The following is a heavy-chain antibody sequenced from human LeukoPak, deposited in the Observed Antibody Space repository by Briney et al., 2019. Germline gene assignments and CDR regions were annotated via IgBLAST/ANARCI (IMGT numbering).Heavy chain of an antibody. Sequence: PGGSLRLSCAASGFTFSSYSMNWVRQAPGKGLEWVSSISSSSSYIYYADSVKGRFTISRDNAKNSLYLQMNSLRAEDTAVYYCARDGPEYSSSWYLNYYYYYYMDVWGKGTTVTVSS. CDR3: ARDGPEYSSSWYLNYYYYYYMDV. V-gene: IGHV3-21*01. CDR1: GFTFSSYS. CDR2: ISSSSSYI. J-gene: IGHJ6*03. D-gene: IGHD6-13*01.